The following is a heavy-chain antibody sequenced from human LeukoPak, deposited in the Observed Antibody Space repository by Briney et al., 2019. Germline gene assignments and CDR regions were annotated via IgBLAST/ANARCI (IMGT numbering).Heavy chain of an antibody. V-gene: IGHV1-18*01. D-gene: IGHD2-2*01. J-gene: IGHJ4*02. Sequence: ASVKVSCKASGYTFTNYGISWVRQAPGQGLEWMGWISAYNGNTNYAQKLQGRVTMTTDTSTSTAYMELRSLRSDDTAVYYCARVEAYCTRTSCHDYWGLGTLVTVSS. CDR3: ARVEAYCTRTSCHDY. CDR1: GYTFTNYG. CDR2: ISAYNGNT.